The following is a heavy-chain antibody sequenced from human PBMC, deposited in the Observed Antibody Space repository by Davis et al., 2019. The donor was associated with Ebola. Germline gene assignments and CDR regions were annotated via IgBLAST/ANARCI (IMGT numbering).Heavy chain of an antibody. J-gene: IGHJ5*02. CDR3: TRGWLRGWFDP. D-gene: IGHD5-12*01. CDR1: RDSVSGSSNGA. V-gene: IGHV6-1*01. Sequence: PSETLSLTCAISRDSVSGSSNGAWNWIRQSPSRGLEWLGRTYYNSKWYSDYATSVRGRITINADTSGNKFYLQLKSVTPDDTAVYYCTRGWLRGWFDPWGQGTQVIVSS. CDR2: TYYNSKWYS.